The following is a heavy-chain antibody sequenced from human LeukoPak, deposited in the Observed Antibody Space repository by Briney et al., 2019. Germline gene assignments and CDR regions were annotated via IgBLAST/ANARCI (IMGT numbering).Heavy chain of an antibody. CDR3: AKHSRRIVYCSSTSCYGEYFDY. Sequence: PGGSLRLSCAGSGFTFSNYAMSWVRQAPGKGLEWVSTISANSGNTYYADSARGRLTISRDNAKNTLYVQMNSLRAEDTAIYYCAKHSRRIVYCSSTSCYGEYFDYWGQGTLVTVSS. D-gene: IGHD2-2*01. CDR1: GFTFSNYA. CDR2: ISANSGNT. J-gene: IGHJ4*02. V-gene: IGHV3-23*01.